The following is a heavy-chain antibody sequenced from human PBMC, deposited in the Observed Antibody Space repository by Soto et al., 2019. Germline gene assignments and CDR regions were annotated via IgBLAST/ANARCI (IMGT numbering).Heavy chain of an antibody. J-gene: IGHJ6*02. CDR1: GASFNSISSHS. CDR3: ARHDFWSGYSPSKYAMDV. Sequence: SENLSLTCTFSGASFNSISSHSWSWIRQPPGKGLEWIGHLYNNGSTTQNPSLKSRVTISVGRSKNQFSLKLSSVTAADTAVYYCARHDFWSGYSPSKYAMDVWGQGTTVTVSS. V-gene: IGHV4-59*11. D-gene: IGHD3-3*01. CDR2: LYNNGST.